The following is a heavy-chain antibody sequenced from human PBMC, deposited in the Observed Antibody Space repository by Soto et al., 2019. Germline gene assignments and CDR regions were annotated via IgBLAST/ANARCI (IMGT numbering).Heavy chain of an antibody. Sequence: SETLSLTCTVSGGSLSSYYLSWIRQPPGKGLEWIGYIYYSGSTNYNPSLKSRVTISVDTSKNQFSLKLSSVTAADTAVYYCARGLSLIYYYDGTAPPHFYYWGQGTLVTVSA. CDR2: IYYSGST. CDR1: GGSLSSYY. D-gene: IGHD3-22*01. CDR3: ARGLSLIYYYDGTAPPHFYY. V-gene: IGHV4-59*01. J-gene: IGHJ4*02.